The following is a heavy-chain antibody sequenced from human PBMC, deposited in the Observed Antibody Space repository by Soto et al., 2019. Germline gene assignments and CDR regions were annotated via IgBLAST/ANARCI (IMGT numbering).Heavy chain of an antibody. CDR2: IIPIFGTA. Sequence: GASVKVSCKASGGTFSSYAIIWVRQAPGQGLEWMGGIIPIFGTANYAQKFQGRVTITADKSTSTAYMELSSLRSEDTAVYYCASRVYSGSYRESDYWGQGTLVTVSS. CDR3: ASRVYSGSYRESDY. CDR1: GGTFSSYA. D-gene: IGHD1-26*01. J-gene: IGHJ4*02. V-gene: IGHV1-69*06.